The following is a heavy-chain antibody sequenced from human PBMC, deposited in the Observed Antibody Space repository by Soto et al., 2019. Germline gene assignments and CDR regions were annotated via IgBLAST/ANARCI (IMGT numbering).Heavy chain of an antibody. CDR2: ISGSGGST. CDR1: GFTCSSYA. Sequence: GGSLRLACAASGFTCSSYAMSWVRQAPGKGLEWVSAISGSGGSTYYADSVKGRFTISRDNSKNTLYLQMNSLRAEDTAVYYCAKGLFPYDSSGYYNNRLHVFAIWGQRTMDTGSS. V-gene: IGHV3-23*01. D-gene: IGHD3-22*01. CDR3: AKGLFPYDSSGYYNNRLHVFAI. J-gene: IGHJ3*02.